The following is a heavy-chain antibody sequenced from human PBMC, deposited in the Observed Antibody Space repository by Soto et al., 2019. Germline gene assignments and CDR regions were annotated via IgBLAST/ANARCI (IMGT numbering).Heavy chain of an antibody. V-gene: IGHV3-33*01. Sequence: QVHLVESGGGVVQPGRSLRLSCAASGVTFSSYAMDWVRQAPGKGLEWVAVIWSDGSKKYYGDSVKGRFTISRDNSKNTLYLQMKVEDTAVYYCARDEEPWGQGTLVIVSS. CDR2: IWSDGSKK. J-gene: IGHJ5*02. CDR1: GVTFSSYA. CDR3: ARDEEP.